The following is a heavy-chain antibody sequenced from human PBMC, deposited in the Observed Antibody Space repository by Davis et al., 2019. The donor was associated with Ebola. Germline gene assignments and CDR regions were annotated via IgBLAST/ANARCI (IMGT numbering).Heavy chain of an antibody. D-gene: IGHD1-26*01. V-gene: IGHV3-7*01. CDR2: IKADGSAK. CDR3: ARWASVGY. CDR1: GFTFSSSW. Sequence: GESLKISCAASGFTFSSSWMTWVRQAPEKGLEWVATIKADGSAKYYVDSVKGRFTISRDNVKNSLYLQMDSLRAEDTAVYYCARWASVGYWGQGTLVTVSS. J-gene: IGHJ4*02.